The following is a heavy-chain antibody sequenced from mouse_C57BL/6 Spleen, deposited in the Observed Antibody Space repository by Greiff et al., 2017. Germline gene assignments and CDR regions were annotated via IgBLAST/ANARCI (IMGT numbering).Heavy chain of an antibody. Sequence: EVQLQQSGTVLARPGASVKMSCKTSGYTFTSYWMHWVKQRPGQGLEWIGAIYPGNSDTSYNQKFTGKAKLTAVTSASTAYMELSSLTNEDSAVYYCTRELRLRAMDYWGQRTSVTVSS. D-gene: IGHD3-2*02. CDR2: IYPGNSDT. J-gene: IGHJ4*01. V-gene: IGHV1-5*01. CDR1: GYTFTSYW. CDR3: TRELRLRAMDY.